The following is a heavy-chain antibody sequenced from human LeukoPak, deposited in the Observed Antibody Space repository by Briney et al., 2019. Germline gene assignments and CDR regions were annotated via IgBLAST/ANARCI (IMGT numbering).Heavy chain of an antibody. D-gene: IGHD3-16*01. CDR3: ARQGEITVSQIDAFDI. CDR2: IYYSGST. CDR1: GGSISSSSYY. Sequence: SEPLSLTCTVSGGSISSSSYYWGWIRQPPGRGLEWIGSIYYSGSTYYNPSLKSRVTISVDTSKNQFSLKLSSVTAADTAVYYCARQGEITVSQIDAFDIWGQGTMVTVSS. V-gene: IGHV4-39*01. J-gene: IGHJ3*02.